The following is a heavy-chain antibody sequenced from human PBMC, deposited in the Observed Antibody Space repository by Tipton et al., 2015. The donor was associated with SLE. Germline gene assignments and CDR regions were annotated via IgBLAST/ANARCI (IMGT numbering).Heavy chain of an antibody. CDR2: ISAYNGNT. CDR1: GYTFTSYG. CDR3: ARMDVLEWLGDLRNGFDL. J-gene: IGHJ3*01. V-gene: IGHV1-18*01. D-gene: IGHD3-10*01. Sequence: QVQLVQSGPEVKKPGASVKVSCKASGYTFTSYGISWVRQAPGQGLEWMGWISAYNGNTNYAQKFQGRVTMTTDTSTSTAYMELRSLRSDDTAVYYCARMDVLEWLGDLRNGFDLWGQGTTVTVSS.